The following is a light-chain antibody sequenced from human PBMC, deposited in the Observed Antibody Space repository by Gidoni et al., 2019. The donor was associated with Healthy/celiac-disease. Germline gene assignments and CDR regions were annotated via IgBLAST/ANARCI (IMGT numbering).Light chain of an antibody. CDR3: QQYNNWPPLT. CDR1: QSVSRN. Sequence: EIVMTQSPATRSVSPGERATLSCRASQSVSRNLAWYQQKPGQAPRLRIYGASTRATGIPGRFSGSGSGTEFTLTISSLQSEDFAVYYCQQYNNWPPLTFGGGTKVEIK. CDR2: GAS. V-gene: IGKV3-15*01. J-gene: IGKJ4*01.